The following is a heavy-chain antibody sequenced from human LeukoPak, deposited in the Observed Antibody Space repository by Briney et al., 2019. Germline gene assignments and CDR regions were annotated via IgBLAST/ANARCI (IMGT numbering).Heavy chain of an antibody. CDR2: IYYSGST. Sequence: SETLSLTCTVSGGSISSSSYYWGWIRQPPGKGLEWIGSIYYSGSTYYNPSLKSRVTISVDTSKNQFPLKLSSVTAADTAVYYCAGIVGATIGYWGQGTLVTVSS. D-gene: IGHD1-26*01. CDR1: GGSISSSSYY. V-gene: IGHV4-39*06. CDR3: AGIVGATIGY. J-gene: IGHJ4*02.